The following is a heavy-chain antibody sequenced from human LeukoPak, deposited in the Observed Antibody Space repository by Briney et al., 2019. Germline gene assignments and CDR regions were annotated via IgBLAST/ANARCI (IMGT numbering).Heavy chain of an antibody. CDR2: IYSSGTT. D-gene: IGHD2-15*01. V-gene: IGHV4-4*02. Sequence: GSLRLSCAASGFTFNRHWMSWVRQAPGKGLEWIGTIYSSGTTFYNPSLESRVTISLGVVASVDTSKNQFSLIMRSVTAADTAVYYCARSRSQVVAATNWGQGTLVTVSS. J-gene: IGHJ4*02. CDR1: GFTFNRHW. CDR3: ARSRSQVVAATN.